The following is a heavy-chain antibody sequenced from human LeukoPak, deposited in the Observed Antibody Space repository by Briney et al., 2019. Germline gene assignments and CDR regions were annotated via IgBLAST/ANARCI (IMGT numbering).Heavy chain of an antibody. J-gene: IGHJ4*01. CDR2: MSEHGSFT. CDR3: TREGPFDF. V-gene: IGHV3-74*01. CDR1: GFTFSSHW. Sequence: GGSLRLSCAASGFTFSSHWMHWVRQAPGKGLVWVSRMSEHGSFTIYGASVKGRFTVSRDNAKNTLYLQMNSLSAEDTAVYYCTREGPFDFWGHGTLVTVSS.